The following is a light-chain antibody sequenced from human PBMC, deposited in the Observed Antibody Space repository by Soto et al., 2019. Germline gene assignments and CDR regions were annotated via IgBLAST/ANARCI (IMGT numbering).Light chain of an antibody. CDR2: GAS. J-gene: IGKJ5*01. Sequence: EIVMTQSPTTLSVSPGERATLSCRASQSISNNLAWYQQKPGQAPRLLMYGASTRATSIPGRFSGSWSGTEFNLTITSLQSEDFAVYYCQQYNNWPPITFGQGTRLEI. V-gene: IGKV3-15*01. CDR1: QSISNN. CDR3: QQYNNWPPIT.